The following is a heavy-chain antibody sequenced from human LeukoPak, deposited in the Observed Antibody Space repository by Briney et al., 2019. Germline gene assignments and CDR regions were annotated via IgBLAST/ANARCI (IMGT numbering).Heavy chain of an antibody. CDR1: GGSFSGYY. J-gene: IGHJ4*02. Sequence: SETLSLTCAVYGGSFSGYYWSWIRQPPGKGLEWIGEINHSGSTNYNPSLKSRVTISVDTSKNQFSLKLSSVTAADTAVYYCARREDCSSTSCYDRNSFDYWGQGTLVTVSS. CDR2: INHSGST. V-gene: IGHV4-34*01. CDR3: ARREDCSSTSCYDRNSFDY. D-gene: IGHD2-2*01.